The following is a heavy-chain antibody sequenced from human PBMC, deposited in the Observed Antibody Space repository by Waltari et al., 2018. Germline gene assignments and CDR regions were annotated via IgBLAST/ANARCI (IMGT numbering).Heavy chain of an antibody. Sequence: QTPGQGVGWMATLSYVGTTDSGPSLKSRVTISRDTSKNQVSLKLGSVTAADTAVYYCATYIGASIGTAAFDVWGQGTKVTVSS. CDR3: ATYIGASIGTAAFDV. J-gene: IGHJ3*01. CDR2: LSYVGTT. V-gene: IGHV4-39*01. D-gene: IGHD5-12*01.